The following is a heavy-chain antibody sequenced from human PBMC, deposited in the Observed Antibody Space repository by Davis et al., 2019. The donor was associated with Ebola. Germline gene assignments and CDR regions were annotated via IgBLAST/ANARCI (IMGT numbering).Heavy chain of an antibody. CDR3: AKGGSGWYIGYYYYYMDV. J-gene: IGHJ6*03. D-gene: IGHD6-19*01. V-gene: IGHV3-23*01. Sequence: GESLKISCAASGFTFSSYAMSWVRQAPGKGLEWVLAISGSGGSTYYADSVKGRFTISRDNSKNTLYLQMNSLRAEDTAVYYCAKGGSGWYIGYYYYYMDVWGKGTTVTVSS. CDR1: GFTFSSYA. CDR2: ISGSGGST.